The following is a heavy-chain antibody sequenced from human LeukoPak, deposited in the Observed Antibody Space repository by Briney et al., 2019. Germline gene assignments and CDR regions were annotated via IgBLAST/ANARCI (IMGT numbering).Heavy chain of an antibody. J-gene: IGHJ6*02. CDR2: ISASGGST. CDR3: AKGVGATTDYFYYGMDV. V-gene: IGHV3-23*01. Sequence: GGSLRLSCAASGFTVNSNFMSWVRQAPGKGLEWVSAISASGGSTYYADSVKSRFTISRDNSKNTLYLQMSSLRAEDTAAYYCAKGVGATTDYFYYGMDVWGQGTTVTVSS. CDR1: GFTVNSNF. D-gene: IGHD1-26*01.